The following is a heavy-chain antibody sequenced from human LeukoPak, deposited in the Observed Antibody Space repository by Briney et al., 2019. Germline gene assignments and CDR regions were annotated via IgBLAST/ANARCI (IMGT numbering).Heavy chain of an antibody. D-gene: IGHD6-6*01. CDR2: IIPIFGTA. CDR1: EGTFSSYA. CDR3: ARGSGVWPFDP. Sequence: VASVKVSCKASEGTFSSYAISWVRQAPGQGLEWMGRIIPIFGTANYAQKFQGRVTITTDESTSTAYMELSSLRSEDTAVYYCARGSGVWPFDPWGQGTLVTVSS. V-gene: IGHV1-69*05. J-gene: IGHJ5*02.